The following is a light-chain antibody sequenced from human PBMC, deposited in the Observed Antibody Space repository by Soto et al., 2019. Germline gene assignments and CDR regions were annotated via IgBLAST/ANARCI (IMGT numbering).Light chain of an antibody. CDR1: SRDVGNYNL. V-gene: IGLV2-23*02. CDR3: CSYAGSSTYVV. J-gene: IGLJ2*01. CDR2: EVS. Sequence: QSVLTQSASVSGSPGQSITISCTGSSRDVGNYNLVSWYQQHPGKAPKLMIYEVSKRPSGVANRFSGSKSGNTASLTISGLQAEDEAEYYCCSYAGSSTYVVFGGGTKLTVL.